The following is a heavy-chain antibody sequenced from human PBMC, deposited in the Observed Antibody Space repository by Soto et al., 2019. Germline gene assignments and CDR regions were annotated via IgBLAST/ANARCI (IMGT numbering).Heavy chain of an antibody. CDR2: TYYSGNT. J-gene: IGHJ4*02. V-gene: IGHV4-39*01. D-gene: IGHD6-13*01. Sequence: QLQESGPGLVKPSETLSLTCTVSGGSISNSLYYWGWIRQPPGKGLEWIGTTYYSGNTYYNPSLSSRVTMPVDTSKNQFSLILSSVTAADTAVYFCARRAAAGQYQFDLWGQGTLVTVSS. CDR1: GGSISNSLYY. CDR3: ARRAAAGQYQFDL.